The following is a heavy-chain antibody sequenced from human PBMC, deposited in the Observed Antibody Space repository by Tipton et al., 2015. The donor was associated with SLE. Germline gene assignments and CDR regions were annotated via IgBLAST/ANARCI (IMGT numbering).Heavy chain of an antibody. Sequence: QLVQSGAEVKTPGASVTVSCKTSGYTFTSQEISWVRQAPGQGLEWVGSFSGYNGNTRYAQNFQGRVTMTTDISATTVYMELRGLRPDDTAVYFCGREGRGDWPRSAIDYWGQGSLVIVSS. J-gene: IGHJ4*02. CDR3: GREGRGDWPRSAIDY. CDR2: FSGYNGNT. CDR1: GYTFTSQE. V-gene: IGHV1-18*01. D-gene: IGHD3/OR15-3a*01.